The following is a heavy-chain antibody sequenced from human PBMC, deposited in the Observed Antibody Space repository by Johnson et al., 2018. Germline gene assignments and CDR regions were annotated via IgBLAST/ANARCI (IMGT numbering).Heavy chain of an antibody. J-gene: IGHJ3*02. D-gene: IGHD3-22*01. V-gene: IGHV5-51*01. Sequence: VQLVQSGAEVKKXGESLKIXCKGSGYSFTSYWIGWVRQMPGKGLEWMGIIYPGDSDTRYSPSCQGQVTHSAAKSISTGYLQGSRLKASDTAMYYCASPNYYDSSGYYEDGKGAFDIWGQGTMVTVSS. CDR2: IYPGDSDT. CDR1: GYSFTSYW. CDR3: ASPNYYDSSGYYEDGKGAFDI.